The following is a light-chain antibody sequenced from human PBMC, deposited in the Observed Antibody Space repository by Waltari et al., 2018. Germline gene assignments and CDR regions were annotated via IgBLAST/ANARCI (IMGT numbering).Light chain of an antibody. V-gene: IGKV1-5*03. CDR2: NAS. Sequence: DIQMTQSPSTLSASVGDRVTITCRASQSVKNNLAWYQHKAGKAPQVLIHNASRLESGVPSRFSGSGSGTEFTLTISSLQPDDFATYYCQQYNTLPVTFGGGTKVEMK. CDR3: QQYNTLPVT. CDR1: QSVKNN. J-gene: IGKJ4*01.